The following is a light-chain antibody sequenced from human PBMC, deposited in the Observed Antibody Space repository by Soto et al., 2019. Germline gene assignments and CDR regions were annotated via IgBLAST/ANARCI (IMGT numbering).Light chain of an antibody. CDR2: GNS. V-gene: IGLV1-40*01. CDR1: SSNIGAGYD. CDR3: SAYTPSSFWF. J-gene: IGLJ3*02. Sequence: QSVLTQPPSVSGAPGQRVTISCTGSSSNIGAGYDVHWYQQLPGTAPKLLIYGNSNRPSGVPDRFSGSKSGNTASLTISGLQAEDEGDYHCSAYTPSSFWFFGGGTQLTVL.